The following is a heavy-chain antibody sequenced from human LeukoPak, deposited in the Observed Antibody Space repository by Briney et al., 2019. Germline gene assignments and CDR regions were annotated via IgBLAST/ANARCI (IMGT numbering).Heavy chain of an antibody. J-gene: IGHJ3*02. Sequence: GGSLRLSCAASGFTFSTYWMHWVRQAPGKGLEWVAVISYDGSNKYYADSVKGRFTISRDNSKNTLYLQMNSLRAEDTAVYYCASQYYYDSSGYHRAFDIWGQGTMVTVSS. D-gene: IGHD3-22*01. CDR2: ISYDGSNK. CDR3: ASQYYYDSSGYHRAFDI. CDR1: GFTFSTYW. V-gene: IGHV3-30-3*01.